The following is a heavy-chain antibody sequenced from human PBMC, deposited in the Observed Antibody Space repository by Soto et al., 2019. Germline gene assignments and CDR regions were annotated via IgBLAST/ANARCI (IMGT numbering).Heavy chain of an antibody. CDR3: ARGGSGYVWFNEY. CDR1: GGLLRSYV. D-gene: IGHD3-22*01. Sequence: QEQLVQSGAEVKKSGSSVKVSCKDTGGLLRSYVVSWGRQAPGQGLEWMGGIIPVFGTAYYAQKFQGRVTITADESTNTAYMELTSLRSEDTAMYYCARGGSGYVWFNEYWGQGTLVAVSS. V-gene: IGHV1-69*01. J-gene: IGHJ4*02. CDR2: IIPVFGTA.